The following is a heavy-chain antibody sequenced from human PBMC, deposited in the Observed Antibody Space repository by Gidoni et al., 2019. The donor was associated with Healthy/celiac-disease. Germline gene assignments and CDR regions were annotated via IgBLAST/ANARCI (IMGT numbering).Heavy chain of an antibody. Sequence: EVQLVESGGGLVKPGGSLRLSCAASGFTFSSYSMNWVRQAPGKGLEWVSSISSSSSYIYYADSVKGRFTISRDNAKNSLYLQMNSLRPEDTAVYYCASGYCSGGSCYPGDYWGQGTLVTVSS. J-gene: IGHJ4*02. CDR3: ASGYCSGGSCYPGDY. D-gene: IGHD2-15*01. CDR1: GFTFSSYS. V-gene: IGHV3-21*01. CDR2: ISSSSSYI.